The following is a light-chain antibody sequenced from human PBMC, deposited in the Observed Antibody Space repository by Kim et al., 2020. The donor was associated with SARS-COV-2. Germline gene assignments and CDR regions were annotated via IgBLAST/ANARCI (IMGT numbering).Light chain of an antibody. J-gene: IGLJ1*01. CDR2: QDT. Sequence: SVYPGKPATISCSGHKVGDKFACWYQQKAGQSPVLIIYQDTKRPSGIPERFSGSNSGNTATLTISGTQAADEADYYCQAWDSTFYVFGTGTKVTVL. V-gene: IGLV3-1*01. CDR3: QAWDSTFYV. CDR1: KVGDKF.